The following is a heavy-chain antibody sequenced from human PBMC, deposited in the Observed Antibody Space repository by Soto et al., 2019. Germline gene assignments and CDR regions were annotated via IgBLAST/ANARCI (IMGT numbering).Heavy chain of an antibody. CDR2: IKHDGSEK. V-gene: IGHV3-7*05. D-gene: IGHD6-13*01. CDR1: GFTFGDFW. J-gene: IGHJ4*02. CDR3: VRDIAE. Sequence: DVQLVESGGGLVQPGGSLRLSCVASGFTFGDFWMSWARQVPGKGLEWVANIKHDGSEKYYVDSLKGRFTISRDDAKNSLYLQMNSLRAEDTAMYYCVRDIAEWGQGTLVTVSS.